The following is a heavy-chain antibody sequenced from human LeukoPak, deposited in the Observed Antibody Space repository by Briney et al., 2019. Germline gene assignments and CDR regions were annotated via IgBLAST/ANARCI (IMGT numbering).Heavy chain of an antibody. V-gene: IGHV3-11*04. CDR1: GFTFSDYY. D-gene: IGHD1-26*01. CDR2: ISSSGSTI. Sequence: PGGSLRLSCAASGFTFSDYYMSWIRQAPGKGLEWVSYISSSGSTIYYADSVKGRFTISRDNAKNSLYLQMDSLRGEDTAVYYCMYFIMGDATTDFWGQGTLVTVSS. J-gene: IGHJ4*02. CDR3: MYFIMGDATTDF.